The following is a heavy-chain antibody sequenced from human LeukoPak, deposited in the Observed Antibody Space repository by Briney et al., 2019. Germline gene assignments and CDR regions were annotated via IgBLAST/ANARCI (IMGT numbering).Heavy chain of an antibody. D-gene: IGHD3-9*01. CDR1: GFSFTDYP. CDR3: ATDQRYAFDY. J-gene: IGHJ4*02. V-gene: IGHV3-48*02. Sequence: VGSLRLSCATSGFSFTDYPMNWVRQAPGKGLEWISNIRTTAEGAKYAYYADSVKGRVTISRDDGKNTLYLHMNSLRDDDTAVYYCATDQRYAFDYWGQGILVTVYS. CDR2: IRTTAEGAKYA.